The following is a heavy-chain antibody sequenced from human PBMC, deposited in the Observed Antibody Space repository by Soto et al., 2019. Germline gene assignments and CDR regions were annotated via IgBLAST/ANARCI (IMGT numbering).Heavy chain of an antibody. Sequence: GESLKISCKGSGYSFTSYWISWVRQMPGKGLEWMGRIDPSDSYTNYSPSFQGHVTISADKSISTAYLQWSSLKASDTAMYYCASPNTYYYGSGSPYYYYGMDVWGQGTTVTVSS. CDR1: GYSFTSYW. D-gene: IGHD3-10*01. V-gene: IGHV5-10-1*01. CDR3: ASPNTYYYGSGSPYYYYGMDV. CDR2: IDPSDSYT. J-gene: IGHJ6*02.